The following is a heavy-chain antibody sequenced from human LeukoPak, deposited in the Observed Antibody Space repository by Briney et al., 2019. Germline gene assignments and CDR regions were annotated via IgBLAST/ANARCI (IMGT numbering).Heavy chain of an antibody. CDR1: GYSISSGYY. CDR2: FYTSGST. D-gene: IGHD2-2*01. Sequence: PSETQSLTCTVSGYSISSGYYWSWIRQPAGKGLEWIGRFYTSGSTNYNPSLKSRVTISVDTSKNQFSLKLSSVTAADTAVYYCARIAAAVIGVVDDYYYYMDVWGKGTTVTVSS. J-gene: IGHJ6*03. CDR3: ARIAAAVIGVVDDYYYYMDV. V-gene: IGHV4-61*02.